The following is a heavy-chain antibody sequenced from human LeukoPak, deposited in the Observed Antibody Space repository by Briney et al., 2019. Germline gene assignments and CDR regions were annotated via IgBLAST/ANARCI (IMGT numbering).Heavy chain of an antibody. CDR1: GFTFSSYG. V-gene: IGHV3-30*02. CDR2: IWYDGSNK. J-gene: IGHJ4*02. Sequence: GGSLRLSCAASGFTFSSYGMHWVRQAPGKGLEWVAVIWYDGSNKYYADSVKGRFTISRDNSKNTLYLQMNSLRAEDTAVYYCANAMLSRSFFLDYWGQGTLVTVSS. D-gene: IGHD2-8*01. CDR3: ANAMLSRSFFLDY.